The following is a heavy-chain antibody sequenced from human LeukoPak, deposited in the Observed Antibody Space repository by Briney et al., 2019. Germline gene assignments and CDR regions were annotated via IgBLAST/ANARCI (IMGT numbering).Heavy chain of an antibody. V-gene: IGHV1-2*02. Sequence: ASVKVSCKASGYTLTDYWMHWVRQAPGQGLEWMGWINPKRGDTDYAQKFQGRVSMTTDTSIRTAYMELNRLTSDDTVVYYCARDYYGMDVWGQGTTVTVSS. J-gene: IGHJ6*02. CDR1: GYTLTDYW. CDR2: INPKRGDT. CDR3: ARDYYGMDV.